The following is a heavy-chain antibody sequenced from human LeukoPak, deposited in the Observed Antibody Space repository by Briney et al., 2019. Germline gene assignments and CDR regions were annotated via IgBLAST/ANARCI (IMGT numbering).Heavy chain of an antibody. D-gene: IGHD1-26*01. J-gene: IGHJ3*02. CDR2: IYYSGST. Sequence: SETLSLTCTVSGGSISSSSYYWGWIRQPPGKGLEWIGSIYYSGSTYYNPSLKSRVTISVDTSKNQFSLKLSSVTAADTAVYYCARPAMYSGSPWGAFDIWGQGTMVTVSS. CDR1: GGSISSSSYY. CDR3: ARPAMYSGSPWGAFDI. V-gene: IGHV4-39*07.